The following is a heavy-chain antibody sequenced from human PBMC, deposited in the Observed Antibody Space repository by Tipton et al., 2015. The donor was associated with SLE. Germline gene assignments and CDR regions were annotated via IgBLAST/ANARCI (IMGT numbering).Heavy chain of an antibody. J-gene: IGHJ4*02. CDR2: INPSGGST. CDR1: GYSIGSNP. CDR3: ARAHDY. Sequence: QVQLVQSGSELKRPGASVKISCRASGYSIGSNPIVWVRQAPGQGLEWMGIINPSGGSTSYAQKLQGRVTMTRETSTSTVYMELSSLVSEDTAVYYCARAHDYWGQGTLVTVSS. V-gene: IGHV1-46*04.